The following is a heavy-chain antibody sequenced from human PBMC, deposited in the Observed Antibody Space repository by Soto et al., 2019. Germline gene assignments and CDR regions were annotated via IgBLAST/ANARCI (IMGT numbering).Heavy chain of an antibody. J-gene: IGHJ4*02. CDR1: ELSFSSYA. Sequence: PGGSLRLSCAASELSFSSYAMHWIRQAPGKGLEWVAVISFDGNIIQYADSVKGRFIISRDNSKNTLYLQMNSLRGEDTAVYYCARTFDTITYYFDYWGQGTLVTVSS. CDR2: ISFDGNII. V-gene: IGHV3-30*16. D-gene: IGHD3-9*01. CDR3: ARTFDTITYYFDY.